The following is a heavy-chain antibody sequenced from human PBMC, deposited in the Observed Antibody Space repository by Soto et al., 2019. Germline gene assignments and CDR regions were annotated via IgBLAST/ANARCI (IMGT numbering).Heavy chain of an antibody. CDR2: IIPIFGTA. J-gene: IGHJ6*02. CDR1: GGTFSSYA. D-gene: IGHD6-13*01. CDR3: ARDPVIAAAGTYYYYGMDV. V-gene: IGHV1-69*12. Sequence: QVQLVQSGAEVKKPGSSVKVSCKASGGTFSSYAISWVRQAPGQGLEWMGGIIPIFGTANYAQKFQGRVTMTADESRSTAYMELSSLRSEDTAVYYCARDPVIAAAGTYYYYGMDVWGQGTTVTVSS.